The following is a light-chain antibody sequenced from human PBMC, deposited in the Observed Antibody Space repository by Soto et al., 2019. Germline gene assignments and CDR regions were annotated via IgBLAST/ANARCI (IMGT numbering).Light chain of an antibody. Sequence: DIQMTQSPSSLSASIGDRVTITCRASQTVNTYLHWYQQKPGKAPKLLICAASNLQSGVPSRFGGSGSGTNFTLSLNSLQPEDFATYYCQQGYSNPWTFGQGTKVDIK. CDR1: QTVNTY. CDR2: AAS. V-gene: IGKV1-39*01. CDR3: QQGYSNPWT. J-gene: IGKJ1*01.